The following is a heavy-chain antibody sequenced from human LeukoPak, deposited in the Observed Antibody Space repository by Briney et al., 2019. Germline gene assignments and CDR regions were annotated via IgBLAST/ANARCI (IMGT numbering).Heavy chain of an antibody. V-gene: IGHV3-48*03. CDR3: ARDLGYVTEGGFDY. Sequence: PGGSLRLSCAASGFTFSSYEMNWARQAPGKGLEWVSYISSSGSTIYYADSVKGRFTISRDNAKNSLYLQMNSLRAEDTALYYCARDLGYVTEGGFDYWGQGTLVTVSS. CDR2: ISSSGSTI. J-gene: IGHJ4*02. CDR1: GFTFSSYE. D-gene: IGHD2-2*01.